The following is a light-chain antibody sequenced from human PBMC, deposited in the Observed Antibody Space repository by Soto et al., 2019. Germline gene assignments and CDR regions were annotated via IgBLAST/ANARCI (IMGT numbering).Light chain of an antibody. CDR3: QSYDSSLSGNVV. J-gene: IGLJ2*01. V-gene: IGLV4-69*01. CDR1: SGHSSYA. Sequence: QLVLTQSPSASASLGASVKLTCTLSSGHSSYAIAWHQQQPEKGPRYLMKLNNDGSHSKGDGIPDRFSGSSSGAERYLTISSLQSEDEADYYCQSYDSSLSGNVVFGGGTKLTVL. CDR2: LNNDGSH.